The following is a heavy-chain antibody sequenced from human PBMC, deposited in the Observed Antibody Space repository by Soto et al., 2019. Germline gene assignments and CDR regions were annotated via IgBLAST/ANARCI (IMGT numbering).Heavy chain of an antibody. J-gene: IGHJ4*02. CDR3: ARSQRGRTAFTFDY. CDR1: VDSVSNYNYY. CDR2: IYYSGTT. D-gene: IGHD3-16*01. Sequence: SEALSVTCAVSVDSVSNYNYYCIWIGQPPGKGLEWIGYIYYSGTTNYNSYLKSRLSLSVDMSKNQFSLKLASVTAADTAVYFCARSQRGRTAFTFDYWGQGALVTVSS. V-gene: IGHV4-61*01.